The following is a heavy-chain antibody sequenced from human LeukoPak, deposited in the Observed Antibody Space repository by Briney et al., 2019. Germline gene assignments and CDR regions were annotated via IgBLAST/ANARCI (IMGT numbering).Heavy chain of an antibody. V-gene: IGHV3-15*01. Sequence: GGSLRLSCAASGFTFSNAWMSWVRQAPGKGLEWVGCIKSKTDGGTTDYAAAVKGRFTISTDDSKNRLYLQMNSVKTEDTAVYYCTTDHLRSHMDVWGKGTTVTISS. D-gene: IGHD3-3*02. CDR1: GFTFSNAW. CDR3: TTDHLRSHMDV. J-gene: IGHJ6*03. CDR2: IKSKTDGGTT.